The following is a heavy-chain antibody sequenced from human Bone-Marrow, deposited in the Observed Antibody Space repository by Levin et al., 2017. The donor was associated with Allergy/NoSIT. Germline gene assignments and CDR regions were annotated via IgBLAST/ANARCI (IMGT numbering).Heavy chain of an antibody. V-gene: IGHV3-21*01. CDR2: ISSRNSYI. CDR1: GFTFSDYT. CDR3: ASEVLLWFGELTARRALGY. Sequence: GGSLRLSCAASGFTFSDYTMDWVRQAPGKGLEWVSSISSRNSYIYYADSVRGRFTISRDNAKNSLFLQMNSLRAEDTAVYYCASEVLLWFGELTARRALGYWGQGTLVTVSS. J-gene: IGHJ4*02. D-gene: IGHD3-10*01.